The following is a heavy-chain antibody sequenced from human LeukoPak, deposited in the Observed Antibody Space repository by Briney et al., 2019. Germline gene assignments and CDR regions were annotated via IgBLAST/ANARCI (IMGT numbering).Heavy chain of an antibody. D-gene: IGHD6-19*01. J-gene: IGHJ4*02. CDR3: ARDRDNVAGSRGYLDN. V-gene: IGHV3-21*01. CDR2: ISGGSSFT. Sequence: GGSLRLSCAASGFSFSSFSMNWVRQAPGKGLEWVSYISGGSSFTYYVDSVKGRFTISRDNAKNSLYLQMNSLRAEDTAVYYCARDRDNVAGSRGYLDNWGQGTLVTVSS. CDR1: GFSFSSFS.